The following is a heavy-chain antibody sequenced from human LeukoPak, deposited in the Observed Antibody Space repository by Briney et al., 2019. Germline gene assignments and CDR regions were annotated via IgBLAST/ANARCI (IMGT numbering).Heavy chain of an antibody. CDR3: ARRGYSSGTFDY. Sequence: SETLSLTCTVSGGSISSSSYYWGWIRQPPGKGPEWIGNISYSGSTYYNPSLKSRLTISVDTSKNQFSLKLSSVTAADTAVYYCARRGYSSGTFDYWGQGTLVTVSS. J-gene: IGHJ4*02. V-gene: IGHV4-39*01. CDR1: GGSISSSSYY. D-gene: IGHD6-19*01. CDR2: ISYSGST.